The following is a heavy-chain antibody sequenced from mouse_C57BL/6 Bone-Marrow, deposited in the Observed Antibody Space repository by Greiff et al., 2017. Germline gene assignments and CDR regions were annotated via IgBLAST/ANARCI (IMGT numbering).Heavy chain of an antibody. CDR2: IHPNSGST. J-gene: IGHJ3*01. CDR3: ARRGGFGYFDY. CDR1: GYTFTSYW. D-gene: IGHD2-14*01. Sequence: QVQLQQPGAELVKPGASVKLSCKASGYTFTSYWMHWVKQRPGQGLEWIGMIHPNSGSTNYNEKFKSKATLTVDKSSSTAYMQLSSLTSEDSAVDYCARRGGFGYFDYWGQGTLVTVSA. V-gene: IGHV1-64*01.